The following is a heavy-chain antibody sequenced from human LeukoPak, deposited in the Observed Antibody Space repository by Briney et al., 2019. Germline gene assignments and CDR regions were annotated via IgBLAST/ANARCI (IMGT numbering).Heavy chain of an antibody. CDR1: GFTFSSYW. D-gene: IGHD2-2*02. V-gene: IGHV3-7*01. CDR3: ARGNCSSSSCYTDFDY. Sequence: GGSLRLSCAASGFTFSSYWMSWVRQAPGKGLEWVANIKQGGSEKYYVDSVKGRFTISRDNAKNSLYLHMNSLRAEDTAVYYCARGNCSSSSCYTDFDYWGQGTLVTVSS. CDR2: IKQGGSEK. J-gene: IGHJ4*02.